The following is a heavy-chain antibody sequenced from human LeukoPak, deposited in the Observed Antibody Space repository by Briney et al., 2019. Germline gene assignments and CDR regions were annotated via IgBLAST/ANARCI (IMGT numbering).Heavy chain of an antibody. CDR2: INPNSGGT. CDR1: GYTFTGYY. V-gene: IGHV1-2*02. Sequence: ASVKVSCKASGYTFTGYYMHWVRQAPGQGLEWMGWINPNSGGTNYVQKLQGRVTMTRDTSISTAYMELRRLRSDDTAVYYCARELLDRRGGVYAFDIWGQGTMVTVSS. CDR3: ARELLDRRGGVYAFDI. D-gene: IGHD3-3*01. J-gene: IGHJ3*02.